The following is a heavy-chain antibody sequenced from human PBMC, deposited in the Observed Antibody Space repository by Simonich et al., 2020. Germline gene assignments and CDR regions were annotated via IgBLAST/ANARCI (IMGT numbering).Heavy chain of an antibody. CDR1: GFTFSSYW. J-gene: IGHJ4*02. CDR3: ARDVRRDGFDY. CDR2: IKQEGSEK. Sequence: EVQLVESGGGLVQPGGSLRLSCAASGFTFSSYWMSWARATGKGLEWVANIKQEGSEKYYVDSVKGRFTTSRDNAKNSLYLQMNSLRAEDTAVYYCARDVRRDGFDYWGQGTLVTVSS. V-gene: IGHV3-7*01.